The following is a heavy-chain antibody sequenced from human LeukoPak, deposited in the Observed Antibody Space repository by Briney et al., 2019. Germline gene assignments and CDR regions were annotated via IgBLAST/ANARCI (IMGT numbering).Heavy chain of an antibody. CDR2: GSWDGDNT. V-gene: IGHV3-43*01. J-gene: IGHJ5*02. CDR1: GFTFDDYS. CDR3: AKGTGKSTLNSFDP. Sequence: PGGSLRLSCAASGFTFDDYSMHWIRQAPRTGLELVCLGSWDGDNTYYADSVKGRFTISRDNSKNSLYLQLNSLRTEDTALYYCAKGTGKSTLNSFDPCGQGTLVTVSP. D-gene: IGHD1-14*01.